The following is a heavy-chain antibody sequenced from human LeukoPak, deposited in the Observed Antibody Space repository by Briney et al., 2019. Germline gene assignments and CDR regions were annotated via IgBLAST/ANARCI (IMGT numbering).Heavy chain of an antibody. CDR1: DGSISSYY. CDR2: IYYSGST. CDR3: ARHLDYGDYPFDY. D-gene: IGHD4-17*01. J-gene: IGHJ4*02. V-gene: IGHV4-59*08. Sequence: SETLSLTCTVSDGSISSYYWSWIRQPPGKGLEWIGYIYYSGSTNYNPSLKSRVTISVDTSKNQFSLKLSSVTAADTAVYYCARHLDYGDYPFDYWGQGTLVTVSS.